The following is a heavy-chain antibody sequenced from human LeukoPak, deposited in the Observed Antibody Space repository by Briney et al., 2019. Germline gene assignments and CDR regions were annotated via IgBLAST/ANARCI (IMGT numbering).Heavy chain of an antibody. Sequence: SQTLSLTCTVSGGSISSGGYYWSWIRQPPGKGLEWIGYIYHSGSTYYNPSLKSRVTISVDTPKNQFSLKLSSVTAADTAVYYCARQSIAARGYYYYMDVWGKGTTVTVSS. CDR3: ARQSIAARGYYYYMDV. J-gene: IGHJ6*03. CDR2: IYHSGST. CDR1: GGSISSGGYY. D-gene: IGHD6-6*01. V-gene: IGHV4-30-2*01.